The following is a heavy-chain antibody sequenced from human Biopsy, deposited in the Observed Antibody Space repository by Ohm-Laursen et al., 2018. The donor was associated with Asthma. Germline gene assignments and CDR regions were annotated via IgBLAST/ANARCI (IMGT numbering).Heavy chain of an antibody. V-gene: IGHV4-39*01. CDR2: MYYGETT. Sequence: GTLSLTCTVSGASITSSAYYWGWIRQPPGKGLEWIGSMYYGETTYYSPSHKSRVTISLDTPKNHYSLIVNSLTAADTAVYYCARHDHRWDTYADFWGQGTLVTVSS. D-gene: IGHD2-2*01. CDR3: ARHDHRWDTYADF. J-gene: IGHJ4*02. CDR1: GASITSSAYY.